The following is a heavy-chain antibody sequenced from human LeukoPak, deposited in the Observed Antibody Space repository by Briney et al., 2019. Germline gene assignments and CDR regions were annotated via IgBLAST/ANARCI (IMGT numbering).Heavy chain of an antibody. Sequence: ASVKVSCKASGYTFTSYDINWVRQATGQGLEWMGWMNPNSGNTGYAQKFQGRVTMTRNTSISTAYMELSSLRSEDTAVYYCARGSYDSSGYYRTVSPEYYFDYWAREPWSPSPQ. V-gene: IGHV1-8*01. D-gene: IGHD3-22*01. CDR2: MNPNSGNT. CDR3: ARGSYDSSGYYRTVSPEYYFDY. CDR1: GYTFTSYD. J-gene: IGHJ4*02.